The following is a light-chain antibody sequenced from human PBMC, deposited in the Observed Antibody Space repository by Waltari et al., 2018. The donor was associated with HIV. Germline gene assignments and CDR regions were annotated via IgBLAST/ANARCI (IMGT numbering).Light chain of an antibody. V-gene: IGLV1-47*01. J-gene: IGLJ3*02. CDR2: RNE. CDR3: ASWDDSVSGWV. CDR1: SSHLQRKY. Sequence: QSVLTQPPSASGTPGQRVTISCSGSSSHLQRKYVNWYQQLPGTAPKLLIYRNEQRPSGVPDRFSGSKSGTSASLAISGVRSEDEADYYCASWDDSVSGWVFGGGTKLTVL.